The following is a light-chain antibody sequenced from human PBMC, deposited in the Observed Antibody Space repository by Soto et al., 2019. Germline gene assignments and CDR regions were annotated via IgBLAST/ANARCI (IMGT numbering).Light chain of an antibody. CDR3: QSYDSRLSVV. V-gene: IGLV1-40*01. CDR1: SSNIGAGYD. Sequence: QSVLTQPPSVSGAPGQRVTISCTGGSSNIGAGYDVHWYQQLPGTPPKLLIYGNSNRPSGVPDRFSGSKSGTSASLAITGLQAKDEADYYCQSYDSRLSVVFGGGTQLTVL. J-gene: IGLJ2*01. CDR2: GNS.